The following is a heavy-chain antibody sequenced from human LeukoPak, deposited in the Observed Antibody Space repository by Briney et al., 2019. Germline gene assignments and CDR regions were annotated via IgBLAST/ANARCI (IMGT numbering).Heavy chain of an antibody. D-gene: IGHD3-9*01. CDR2: ISWDGGST. Sequence: GGSLRLSCAASGFTFDDYAMHWVRQAPGKGLEWVSLISWDGGSTYYADSVKGRFTISRDNSKNSLYLQMNSLRTEDTALYYCAKGGPYDILTGYYYYYMDVWGKGTTVTVSS. V-gene: IGHV3-43*01. J-gene: IGHJ6*03. CDR1: GFTFDDYA. CDR3: AKGGPYDILTGYYYYYMDV.